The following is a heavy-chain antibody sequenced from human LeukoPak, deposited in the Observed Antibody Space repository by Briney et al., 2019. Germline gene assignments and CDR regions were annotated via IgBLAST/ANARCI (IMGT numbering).Heavy chain of an antibody. CDR1: GFPFRHYY. CDR2: ISSSGSNI. Sequence: SLSLSCAASGFPFRHYYMSWVRHPPGKGLEWVSYISSSGSNIYYADSVKGRFTISRDNAKNSLYLQMNSLRAEDTAVYYCARGGFDYWGQGTLVTVSS. CDR3: ARGGFDY. J-gene: IGHJ4*02. V-gene: IGHV3-11*01.